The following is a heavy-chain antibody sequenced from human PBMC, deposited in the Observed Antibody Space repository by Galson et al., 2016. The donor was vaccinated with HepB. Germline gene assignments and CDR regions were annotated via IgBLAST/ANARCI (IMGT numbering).Heavy chain of an antibody. V-gene: IGHV4-59*02. CDR2: IYHSGGT. J-gene: IGHJ6*02. CDR3: ARHLYVNASDQSQPYYGMDG. Sequence: SETLSLTCTVSGGSVNSYYWSWIRQSPGKGLEWIGYIYHSGGTNYNPSLKSRVTISVDTSKDQFSLKLTSVIAADTAVYYCARHLYVNASDQSQPYYGMDGWGQGTTVTVSS. CDR1: GGSVNSYY. D-gene: IGHD3-10*02.